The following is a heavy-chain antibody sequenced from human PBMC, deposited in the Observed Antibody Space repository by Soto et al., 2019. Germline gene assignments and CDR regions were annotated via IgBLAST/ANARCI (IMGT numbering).Heavy chain of an antibody. Sequence: EVQLLESGGGFVQPGGSLRLSCAATGFTFSVYAMTWVRQAPGKGLEWVSAVTANGGSTNSADSVKGRFTISRDNSKITLSLQMNSLRAEDTAVYYCASLGVGDWANYYYYYGMDVWGQGTTVTVSS. CDR3: ASLGVGDWANYYYYYGMDV. D-gene: IGHD2-21*02. CDR1: GFTFSVYA. CDR2: VTANGGST. V-gene: IGHV3-23*01. J-gene: IGHJ6*02.